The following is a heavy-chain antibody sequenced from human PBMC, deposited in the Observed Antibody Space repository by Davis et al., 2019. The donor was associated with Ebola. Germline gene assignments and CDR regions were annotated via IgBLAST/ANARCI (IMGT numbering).Heavy chain of an antibody. CDR1: GYRFTGYY. D-gene: IGHD3-22*01. CDR3: AREGGRYYDSSGYVFDI. J-gene: IGHJ3*02. V-gene: IGHV1-46*01. CDR2: INPITGGT. Sequence: ASVKVSCMASGYRFTGYYMHWVRQAPGQGLEWMGIINPITGGTSYAQNFQVRVNMTRDTSTSTVYMELSSLRSEDTAVYYCAREGGRYYDSSGYVFDIWGQGTMVKVSS.